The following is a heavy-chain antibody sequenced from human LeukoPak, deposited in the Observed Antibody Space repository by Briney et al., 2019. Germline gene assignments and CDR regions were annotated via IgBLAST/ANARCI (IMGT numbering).Heavy chain of an antibody. D-gene: IGHD3-22*01. CDR3: ARDLHSATTDSSGYYRQKDLFDY. Sequence: ASVKVSCKASGYTFTSYYMHWVRQAPGQGLEWMGIINPSGGSTSYAQKFQGRVTMTRDTSTSTVYMELSSLRSEDTAAYYCARDLHSATTDSSGYYRQKDLFDYWGQGTLVTVSS. V-gene: IGHV1-46*01. CDR2: INPSGGST. J-gene: IGHJ4*02. CDR1: GYTFTSYY.